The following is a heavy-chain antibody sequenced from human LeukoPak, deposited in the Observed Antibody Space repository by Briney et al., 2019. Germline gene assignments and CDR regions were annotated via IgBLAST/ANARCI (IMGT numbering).Heavy chain of an antibody. CDR3: AGGYCSGGSCYSFDY. D-gene: IGHD2-15*01. Sequence: GASVKVSCKASGYTFTSYYMHWVRQAPGQGLEWMGIINPSGGSTSYAQKFQGRVTMTRDMSTSTVYMELSSLRSEDTAVYYCAGGYCSGGSCYSFDYWGQGTLVTVSS. V-gene: IGHV1-46*01. J-gene: IGHJ4*02. CDR2: INPSGGST. CDR1: GYTFTSYY.